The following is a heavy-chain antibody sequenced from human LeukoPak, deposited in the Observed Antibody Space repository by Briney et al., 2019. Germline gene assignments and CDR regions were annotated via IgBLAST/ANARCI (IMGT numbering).Heavy chain of an antibody. D-gene: IGHD4-17*01. CDR3: ARDAMSSVTTSPHYFDY. CDR1: GYTFTSYY. Sequence: EASVKVSCKASGYTFTSYYMHWVRQAPGQGLEWMGIINPSGGSTSYAQKFQGRVTMTRDTSTSTVYMELSSLRSEDTAVYYCARDAMSSVTTSPHYFDYWGQGTLVTVSS. J-gene: IGHJ4*02. V-gene: IGHV1-46*01. CDR2: INPSGGST.